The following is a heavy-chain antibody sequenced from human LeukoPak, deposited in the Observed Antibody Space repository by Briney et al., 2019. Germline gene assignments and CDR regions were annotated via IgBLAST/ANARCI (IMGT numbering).Heavy chain of an antibody. J-gene: IGHJ4*02. Sequence: PGGSLRLSCAASGFTFSSYGMHWVRQAPGKGLEWVAVISYDGSNKYYADSVKGRFTISRDNSKNTLYLQMNSLRTEDTAVYYCVKGHGSGWNSFDSWGQGTLVTVSS. V-gene: IGHV3-30*18. CDR2: ISYDGSNK. CDR1: GFTFSSYG. D-gene: IGHD6-19*01. CDR3: VKGHGSGWNSFDS.